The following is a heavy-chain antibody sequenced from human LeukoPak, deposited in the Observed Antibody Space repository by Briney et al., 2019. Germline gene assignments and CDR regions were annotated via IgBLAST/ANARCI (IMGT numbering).Heavy chain of an antibody. CDR1: GFTFSTFA. V-gene: IGHV3-23*01. CDR3: ATYRQVLLPFES. D-gene: IGHD2-8*02. Sequence: GGSLRLSCAASGFTFSTFAMTWVRQPPGKGLEWVSSIFPSGGEIHYADSVRGRFTISRDNSKSTLSLQMNSLRAEDTAIYYCATYRQVLLPFESWGQGTLVTVSS. CDR2: IFPSGGEI. J-gene: IGHJ4*02.